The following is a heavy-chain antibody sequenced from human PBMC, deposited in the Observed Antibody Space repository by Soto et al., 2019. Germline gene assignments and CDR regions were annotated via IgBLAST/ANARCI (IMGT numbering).Heavy chain of an antibody. CDR3: ARVGGALGHWFDP. V-gene: IGHV1-18*01. J-gene: IGHJ5*02. CDR2: ISAYNGNT. D-gene: IGHD3-16*01. Sequence: QVQLEQSGAEVKKPGASVKVSCKASGYTFTSYGISWVRQAPGQGLEWMGRISAYNGNTNYAQKPQGRVTMTTDTSTSTAYMGLRSLSSDDTAVYLCARVGGALGHWFDPWGQGTLVSVSS. CDR1: GYTFTSYG.